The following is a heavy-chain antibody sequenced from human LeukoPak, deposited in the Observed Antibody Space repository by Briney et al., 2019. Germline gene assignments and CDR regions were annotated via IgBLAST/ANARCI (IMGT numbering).Heavy chain of an antibody. V-gene: IGHV1-18*01. J-gene: IGHJ5*02. CDR2: ISAYNGNT. CDR3: ARAPPFIAVAGSGNWFDP. Sequence: ASVKVSCKASGYTFTSYGISWVRQAPGQGLEWMGWISAYNGNTNYAQKLQGRVNMTTDTSTSTAYMELRSPRSDDTAVYYCARAPPFIAVAGSGNWFDPWGQETLVTVSS. CDR1: GYTFTSYG. D-gene: IGHD6-19*01.